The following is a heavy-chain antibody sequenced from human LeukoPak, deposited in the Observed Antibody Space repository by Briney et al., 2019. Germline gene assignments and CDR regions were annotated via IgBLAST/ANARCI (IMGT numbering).Heavy chain of an antibody. J-gene: IGHJ4*02. CDR1: GGSFSGYY. V-gene: IGHV4-34*01. CDR2: INHSGST. CDR3: ARFRYYDFWSGYYSQEYYFDY. Sequence: SETLSLTCAVYGGSFSGYYWSWIRQPPGKGLEWIGEINHSGSTNYNPSLKSRVTISVDTSKNQFSLKLSSVTAADTAVYYCARFRYYDFWSGYYSQEYYFDYWGQGTLVTVSS. D-gene: IGHD3-3*01.